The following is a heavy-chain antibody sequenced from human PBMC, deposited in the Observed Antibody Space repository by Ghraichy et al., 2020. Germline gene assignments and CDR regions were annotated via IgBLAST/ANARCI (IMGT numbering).Heavy chain of an antibody. J-gene: IGHJ5*02. CDR2: ISNTGNS. CDR1: GDSISIGRHF. D-gene: IGHD2/OR15-2a*01. V-gene: IGHV4-39*01. Sequence: SETLSLTCTVSGDSISIGRHFWGWIRQPPGKGLEWIGSISNTGNSHYNPSLRSRATISVDTSKNQFTLKLISVTAADTAVYYCARHKENCIDEVCYDRNWCAPSGQGTLVTVSS. CDR3: ARHKENCIDEVCYDRNWCAP.